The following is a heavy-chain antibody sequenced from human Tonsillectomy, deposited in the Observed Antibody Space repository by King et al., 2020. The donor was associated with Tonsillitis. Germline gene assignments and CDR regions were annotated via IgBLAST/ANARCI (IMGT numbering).Heavy chain of an antibody. CDR3: AHRAITDYGDFGYFDY. D-gene: IGHD4-17*01. CDR2: IYWDDDM. J-gene: IGHJ4*02. Sequence: TLKESGPTLVKPTQTLTLTCTFSGFSLSTNGVGLGWIRQHPGKTLEWLALIYWDDDMVDSPSLKIRLTITKDTSKNQVVLTMTNMDPVDTATYYCAHRAITDYGDFGYFDYWGQGTLVTVSS. V-gene: IGHV2-5*02. CDR1: GFSLSTNGVG.